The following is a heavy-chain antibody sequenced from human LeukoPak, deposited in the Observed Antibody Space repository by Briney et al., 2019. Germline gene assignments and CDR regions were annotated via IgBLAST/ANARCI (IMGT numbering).Heavy chain of an antibody. J-gene: IGHJ4*02. D-gene: IGHD2-2*01. Sequence: GGSLRLSWAASGFTFSIYWISWARQAPGKGREWVANIKQDGSENYYVDSVKGRFTISRDNAKNSLYLQMNSLRAEDTAVYYCARGDGIVVGPAATFDYWGQGTLVTVSS. CDR1: GFTFSIYW. CDR2: IKQDGSEN. CDR3: ARGDGIVVGPAATFDY. V-gene: IGHV3-7*01.